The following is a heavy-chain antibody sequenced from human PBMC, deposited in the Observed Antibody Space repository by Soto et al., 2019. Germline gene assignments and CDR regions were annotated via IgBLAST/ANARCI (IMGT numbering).Heavy chain of an antibody. D-gene: IGHD2-15*01. J-gene: IGHJ5*02. V-gene: IGHV1-2*02. CDR2: INPNTGST. CDR3: ARVASWAAGAWFDP. CDR1: GYTFTGYF. Sequence: QVQLVQSGAEVKKPGASVKVSCMASGYTFTGYFIHWVREAPGQGLEYMGWINPNTGSTDYAQKFQGRVTMTRDTSISTCFMEMKRLTSDDTAVYYCARVASWAAGAWFDPWGQGPLVTVSS.